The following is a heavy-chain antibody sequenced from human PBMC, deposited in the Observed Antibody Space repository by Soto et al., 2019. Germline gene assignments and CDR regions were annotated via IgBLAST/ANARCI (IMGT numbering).Heavy chain of an antibody. CDR2: ISGSGGST. Sequence: EVQLLESGGGLVQPGGSLRLSCAASGFTFSSYAMSCVRQAPGKGLEWVSAISGSGGSTYYADSVKGRFTISRDNSKNTLYLQMNCVRAEDTAVYYCAKDFLEAEYSSGWTSAFDIWGQGRMVTVS. CDR1: GFTFSSYA. CDR3: AKDFLEAEYSSGWTSAFDI. V-gene: IGHV3-23*01. J-gene: IGHJ3*02. D-gene: IGHD6-19*01.